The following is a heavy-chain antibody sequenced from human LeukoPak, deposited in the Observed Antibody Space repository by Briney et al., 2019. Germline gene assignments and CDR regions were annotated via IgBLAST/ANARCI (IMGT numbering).Heavy chain of an antibody. J-gene: IGHJ4*02. CDR3: ARDLYSYGANQDDY. Sequence: PGGSLRLSCATSGSTFSSYWMNWVRQAPGKGLEWVANIKQDGVDKYYVDSVKGRFTISRDNAKRSLYLQMNSLRAEDTAVYYCARDLYSYGANQDDYWGQGTLVTVSS. CDR2: IKQDGVDK. D-gene: IGHD5-18*01. V-gene: IGHV3-7*01. CDR1: GSTFSSYW.